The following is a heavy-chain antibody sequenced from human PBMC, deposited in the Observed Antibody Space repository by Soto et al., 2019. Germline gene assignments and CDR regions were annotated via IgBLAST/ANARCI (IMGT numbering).Heavy chain of an antibody. CDR3: ASQGGPTTWSYPEY. Sequence: QVQLQESGPGLVTPSETLSLTCTVSGASISSSSYYWGWFRQPPGKGLEYIVTIYYNGATFYNPSLKPRVFVSVDTSKNQFSLQLGSVTAADPAVYYCASQGGPTTWSYPEYWGQGTLVTVSS. D-gene: IGHD2-8*02. V-gene: IGHV4-39*01. J-gene: IGHJ4*02. CDR2: IYYNGAT. CDR1: GASISSSSYY.